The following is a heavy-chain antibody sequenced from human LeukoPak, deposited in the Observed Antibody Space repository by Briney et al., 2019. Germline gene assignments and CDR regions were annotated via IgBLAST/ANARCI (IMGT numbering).Heavy chain of an antibody. CDR3: ARGGVGEYSSSSYYYYMDV. D-gene: IGHD6-6*01. Sequence: ASVKVSCKASGYTFTGYYMHWVRQAPGQGLEWMGWINPNSGGTNYAQKFQGRVTITRNTSISTAYMELSSLRSEDTAVYYCARGGVGEYSSSSYYYYMDVWGKGTTVTVSS. J-gene: IGHJ6*03. CDR1: GYTFTGYY. CDR2: INPNSGGT. V-gene: IGHV1-2*02.